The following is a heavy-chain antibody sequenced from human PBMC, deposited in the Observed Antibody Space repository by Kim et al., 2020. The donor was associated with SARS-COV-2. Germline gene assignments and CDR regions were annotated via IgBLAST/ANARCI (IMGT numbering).Heavy chain of an antibody. V-gene: IGHV3-49*03. J-gene: IGHJ4*02. Sequence: GGSLRLSCTASGFTFGDYAMSWFCQAPGKGLEWVGFIRSKAYGGTTEYAASVKGRFTISRDDSKSIAYLQMNSLKTEDTAVYYCTRDRYYYDSSGYYTFDYWGQGTLVTVSS. CDR3: TRDRYYYDSSGYYTFDY. CDR1: GFTFGDYA. CDR2: IRSKAYGGTT. D-gene: IGHD3-22*01.